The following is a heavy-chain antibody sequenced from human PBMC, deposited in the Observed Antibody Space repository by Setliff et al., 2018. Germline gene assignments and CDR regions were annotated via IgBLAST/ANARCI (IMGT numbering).Heavy chain of an antibody. CDR3: ARGVSGVSWTPRY. J-gene: IGHJ4*02. D-gene: IGHD6-25*01. CDR2: IYSTGST. CDR1: GDSIYNHF. Sequence: SETLSLTCTVSGDSIYNHFWSWVRQPPGKGLEWIGYIYSTGSTNYNPSLKGRVTISVDMTENQFSLILRSVVAADTAVYYCARGVSGVSWTPRYWGRGTLVTVSS. V-gene: IGHV4-4*08.